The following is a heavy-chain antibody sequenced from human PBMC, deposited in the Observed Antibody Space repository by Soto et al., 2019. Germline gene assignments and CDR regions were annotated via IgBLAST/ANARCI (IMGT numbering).Heavy chain of an antibody. CDR1: GFTFSNYW. D-gene: IGHD3-10*01. CDR2: IDQDGGEK. V-gene: IGHV3-7*05. CDR3: ARGGNWFEP. Sequence: PGGSLRLSCAASGFTFSNYWMAWVRQAPGKGLEWVANIDQDGGEKYYVDSVKGRFTISRDNAKNSLYLHMNSLRAEDTAVYYCARGGNWFEPWGQGTLVTVSS. J-gene: IGHJ5*02.